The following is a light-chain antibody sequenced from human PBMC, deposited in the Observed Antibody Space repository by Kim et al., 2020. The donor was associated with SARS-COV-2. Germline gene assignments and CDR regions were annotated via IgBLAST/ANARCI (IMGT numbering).Light chain of an antibody. CDR3: QHYSRFPYT. CDR1: ENIGTW. J-gene: IGKJ2*01. V-gene: IGKV1-5*03. CDR2: LAS. Sequence: SASVGDRVTITCRASENIGTWLDWYQQKPGRAPSLLIYLASNLESGVPSRFSGTGSGTEFSLSITSLQPDDFATYYCQHYSRFPYTFGQGTKLEI.